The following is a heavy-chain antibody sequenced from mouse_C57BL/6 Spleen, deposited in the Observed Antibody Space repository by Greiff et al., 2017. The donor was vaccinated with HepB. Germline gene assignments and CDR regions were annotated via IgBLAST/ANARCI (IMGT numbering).Heavy chain of an antibody. CDR3: AYYYGGLYYAMDY. Sequence: EVKLMESGGGLVKPGGSLKLSCAASGFTFSDYGMHWVRQAPEKGLEWVAYISSGSSTIYYADTVKGRFTISRDNAKNTLFLQMTSLRSEDTAMYYCAYYYGGLYYAMDYWGQGTSVTVSS. D-gene: IGHD1-1*01. J-gene: IGHJ4*01. CDR1: GFTFSDYG. CDR2: ISSGSSTI. V-gene: IGHV5-17*01.